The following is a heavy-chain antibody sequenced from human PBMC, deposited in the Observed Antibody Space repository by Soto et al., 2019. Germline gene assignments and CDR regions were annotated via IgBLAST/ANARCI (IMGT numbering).Heavy chain of an antibody. CDR3: ARRAETNGWNGFGADKYYFDF. J-gene: IGHJ4*02. CDR2: MNPNTGNS. D-gene: IGHD1-1*01. CDR1: GYTFTSYD. Sequence: RASVKVSCKASGYTFTSYDIYWVRQATGQGLEGMGWMNPNTGNSGYAQKFQGRVTMTSDTSISTAHMQLSSLRSEDTAVYYCARRAETNGWNGFGADKYYFDFWGQGTLVTVSS. V-gene: IGHV1-8*01.